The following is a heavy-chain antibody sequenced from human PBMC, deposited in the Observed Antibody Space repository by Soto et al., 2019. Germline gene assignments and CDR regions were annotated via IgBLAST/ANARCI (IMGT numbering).Heavy chain of an antibody. V-gene: IGHV4-4*02. D-gene: IGHD2-8*01. CDR3: ARGVHCTNGVCYPGPAPFDY. Sequence: SETLSLTCAVSGGSISSSNWWSWVRQPPGKGLEWIGEIYHSGSTNYNPSLKSQVTISVDTSKNQFSLKLSSVTAADTAVYYCARGVHCTNGVCYPGPAPFDYWGQGTLVTVSS. J-gene: IGHJ4*02. CDR2: IYHSGST. CDR1: GGSISSSNW.